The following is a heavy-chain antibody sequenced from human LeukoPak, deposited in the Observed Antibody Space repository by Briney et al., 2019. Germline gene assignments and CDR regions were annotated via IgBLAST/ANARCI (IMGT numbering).Heavy chain of an antibody. CDR1: GFSLSAYN. CDR3: ARDRHVPGLYYYYMDV. Sequence: GGSLRLSCEGSGFSLSAYNMKWVRPAPGKDLESVSFISSSSATIFYADSVKGRFTISRDNAKNSLYLQMNSLRPEDTAVYFCARDRHVPGLYYYYMDVWGKGTAVTVSS. CDR2: ISSSSATI. V-gene: IGHV3-48*01. D-gene: IGHD6-6*01. J-gene: IGHJ6*03.